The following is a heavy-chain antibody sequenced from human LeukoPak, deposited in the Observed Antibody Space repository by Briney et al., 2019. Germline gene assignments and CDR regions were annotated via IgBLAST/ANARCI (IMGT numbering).Heavy chain of an antibody. Sequence: SETLSLTCAVYGGSFSGYYWSWIRQPPGNGLEWIGEINHSGSTNYNPSLKSRVTISVDTSKNQFSLKLSSVTAADTAVYYCARGGRITISRSVMNWFDPWGQGTLVTVSS. D-gene: IGHD3-3*01. J-gene: IGHJ5*02. CDR1: GGSFSGYY. CDR2: INHSGST. V-gene: IGHV4-34*01. CDR3: ARGGRITISRSVMNWFDP.